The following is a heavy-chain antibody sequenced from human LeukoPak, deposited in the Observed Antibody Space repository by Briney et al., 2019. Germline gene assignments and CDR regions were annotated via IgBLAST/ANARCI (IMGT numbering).Heavy chain of an antibody. CDR2: ISGSGGST. CDR1: GFTFSSYA. J-gene: IGHJ4*02. D-gene: IGHD3-10*01. Sequence: PGGSLRLSCAASGFTFSSYAMSWVRQAPGKGLEWVSAISGSGGSTYYADSVKGRLTISRDNSKNTLYLQMNSLRAEDTAVYYCAKTGSPSYYFDYWGQGTLVTVSS. CDR3: AKTGSPSYYFDY. V-gene: IGHV3-23*01.